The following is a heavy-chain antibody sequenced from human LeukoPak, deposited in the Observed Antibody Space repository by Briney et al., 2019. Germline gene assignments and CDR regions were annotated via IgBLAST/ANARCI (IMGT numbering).Heavy chain of an antibody. CDR1: GFTFSSYA. Sequence: PGRSLRLSCAASGFTFSSYALHWVRQAPGKGLEWVAVISYDGSNKYYADSVKGRFTISRDNSKNSLYLQMNSLRAEDTAVYYCARDFHKSDGGEFFDYWGQGTLVTVSS. V-gene: IGHV3-30-3*01. J-gene: IGHJ4*02. CDR2: ISYDGSNK. CDR3: ARDFHKSDGGEFFDY. D-gene: IGHD3-10*01.